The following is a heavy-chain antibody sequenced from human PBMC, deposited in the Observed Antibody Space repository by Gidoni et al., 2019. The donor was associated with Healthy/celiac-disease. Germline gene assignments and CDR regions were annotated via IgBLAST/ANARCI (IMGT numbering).Heavy chain of an antibody. D-gene: IGHD3-3*01. CDR2: INPSGGST. V-gene: IGHV1-46*01. J-gene: IGHJ4*02. CDR1: GYTFTSYY. Sequence: QVQLVQSGAEVMKPGSPVKVSCKASGYTFTSYYMHWVRQAPGQGLEWMGIINPSGGSTSYAQKFQGRVTMTRDTSTSTVYMELSSLRSEDTAVYYCARYYWSGYYFDYWGQGTLVTVSS. CDR3: ARYYWSGYYFDY.